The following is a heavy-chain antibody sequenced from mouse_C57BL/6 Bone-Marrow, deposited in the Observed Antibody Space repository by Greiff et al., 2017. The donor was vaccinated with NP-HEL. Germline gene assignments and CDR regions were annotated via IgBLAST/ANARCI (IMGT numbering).Heavy chain of an antibody. CDR1: GFTFSSYA. CDR2: ISDGGSYT. CDR3: ARDGGAGDGYYVFAY. V-gene: IGHV5-4*01. Sequence: EVKVVESGGGLVKPGGSLKLSCAASGFTFSSYAMSWVRQTPEKRLEWVATISDGGSYTYYPDNVKGRFTISRDNAKNNLYLQMSHLKSEDTAMYYCARDGGAGDGYYVFAYWGQGTLVTVSA. J-gene: IGHJ3*01. D-gene: IGHD2-3*01.